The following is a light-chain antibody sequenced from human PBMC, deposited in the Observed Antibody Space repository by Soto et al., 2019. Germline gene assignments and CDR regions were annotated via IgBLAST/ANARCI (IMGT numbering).Light chain of an antibody. Sequence: QSVLTQPASVSGSPGQSITISCTGTSSDVGAYYSVSWYQHHPGKAPKLIIYGVTNRPSGVSNRFSGSKSGNTASLTISGLQAEDEADYHCSSYTTSNHVVFGGGTKGTVL. CDR1: SSDVGAYYS. CDR3: SSYTTSNHVV. CDR2: GVT. J-gene: IGLJ2*01. V-gene: IGLV2-14*01.